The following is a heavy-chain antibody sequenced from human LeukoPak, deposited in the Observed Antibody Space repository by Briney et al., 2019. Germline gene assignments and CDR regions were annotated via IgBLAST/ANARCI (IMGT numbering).Heavy chain of an antibody. CDR3: ARVFWPRMDV. CDR2: IYSGGST. Sequence: GGSLRLSCAASGFTVSSNYMSWVRQAPGKGLEWVSVIYSGGSTYYADSVKGRFTISRDNSKNTLYLQMNSLRAEDTAVYHCARVFWPRMDVWGQGTTVTVSS. V-gene: IGHV3-53*01. CDR1: GFTVSSNY. J-gene: IGHJ6*02. D-gene: IGHD3-3*01.